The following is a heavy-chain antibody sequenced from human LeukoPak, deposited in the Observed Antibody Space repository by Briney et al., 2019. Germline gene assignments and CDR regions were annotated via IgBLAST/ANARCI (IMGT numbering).Heavy chain of an antibody. Sequence: GGSLRLSCAASGFTVSSNYMCWVRQAPGKGLEWVSVIYSGGSTYYADSVKGRFTISRDNSKNTLYLQMNSLRAEDTAVYYCASGGYCSSTSCYRNRAFDIWGQGTTVTVSS. D-gene: IGHD2-2*02. V-gene: IGHV3-53*01. CDR2: IYSGGST. CDR3: ASGGYCSSTSCYRNRAFDI. CDR1: GFTVSSNY. J-gene: IGHJ3*02.